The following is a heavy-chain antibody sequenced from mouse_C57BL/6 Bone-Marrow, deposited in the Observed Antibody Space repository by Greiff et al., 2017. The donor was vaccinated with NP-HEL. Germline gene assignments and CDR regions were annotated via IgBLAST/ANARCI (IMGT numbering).Heavy chain of an antibody. CDR2: IYPGNSDT. CDR1: GYTFTSYW. D-gene: IGHD1-1*01. V-gene: IGHV1-5*01. J-gene: IGHJ4*01. CDR3: TRRRGSSLYAMDY. Sequence: DVKLQESGTVLARPGASVKMSCKTSGYTFTSYWMHWVKQRPGQGLEWIGAIYPGNSDTSYNQKFKGKAKLTAVTSASTAYMELSSLTNEDSAVYYCTRRRGSSLYAMDYWGQGTSVTVSS.